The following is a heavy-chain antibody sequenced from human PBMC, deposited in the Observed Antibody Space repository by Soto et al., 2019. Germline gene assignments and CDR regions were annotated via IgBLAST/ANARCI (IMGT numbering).Heavy chain of an antibody. CDR1: GDSLSDDP. CDR3: ARVRTTLDFYYYYMDV. J-gene: IGHJ6*03. V-gene: IGHV4-59*08. D-gene: IGHD3-10*01. Sequence: PSETLSLTCTVSGDSLSDDPWTWIRQPPGPALEWIGYVYHSGSTSYNPSFKSRITITVDTSKTQFYLKLNSVTVADTAVYYCARVRTTLDFYYYYMDVWGIGTTVS. CDR2: VYHSGST.